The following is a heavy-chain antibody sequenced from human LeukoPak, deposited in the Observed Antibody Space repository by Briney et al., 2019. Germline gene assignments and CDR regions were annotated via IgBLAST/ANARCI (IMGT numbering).Heavy chain of an antibody. CDR1: GFTFSDYY. CDR3: ARDSHYHGSGSNKFDP. Sequence: SGGSLRLSCAVSGFTFSDYYMSWIRQAPGKGLELISSISGSTTYIYYADSVKGRFTISRDNAKSSLYLQMNSLRAEDTAVYYCARDSHYHGSGSNKFDPWGQGTLVTVSS. V-gene: IGHV3-11*06. J-gene: IGHJ5*02. D-gene: IGHD3-10*01. CDR2: ISGSTTYI.